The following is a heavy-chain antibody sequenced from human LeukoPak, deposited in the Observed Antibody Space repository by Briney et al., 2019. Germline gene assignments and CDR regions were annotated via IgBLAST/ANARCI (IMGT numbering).Heavy chain of an antibody. Sequence: SETLSLTCTVSGGSISSYYWSWLRQPPGKGLEWIGYNYYSGSTNYNPSLKSRVAISVDTSKNQFSLSLSSVTAADTAVYYCARTTEAHSWLTRYYSYYMDVWGKGTTVTVSS. D-gene: IGHD6-13*01. CDR3: ARTTEAHSWLTRYYSYYMDV. J-gene: IGHJ6*03. V-gene: IGHV4-59*01. CDR1: GGSISSYY. CDR2: NYYSGST.